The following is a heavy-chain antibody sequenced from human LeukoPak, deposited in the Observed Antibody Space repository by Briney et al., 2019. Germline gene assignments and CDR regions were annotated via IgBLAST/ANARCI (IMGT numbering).Heavy chain of an antibody. J-gene: IGHJ3*02. Sequence: ASVKVSCKTSGYTFSNYGISWVRQAPGQGLEWMGWISGYSGKTNYAQRFQDRVTMTTDTSTSTAYMELRSLRSEDTAVYYCARVVRWLQSIYAFDIWGQGTMVTVSS. V-gene: IGHV1-18*01. CDR3: ARVVRWLQSIYAFDI. CDR2: ISGYSGKT. D-gene: IGHD5-24*01. CDR1: GYTFSNYG.